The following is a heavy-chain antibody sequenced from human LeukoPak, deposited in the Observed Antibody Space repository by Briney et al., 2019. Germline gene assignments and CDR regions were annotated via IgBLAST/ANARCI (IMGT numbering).Heavy chain of an antibody. Sequence: ASVKVSCKASGYTFTSYYMHWVRQAPGQGLEWMGIINPSGGGTNYAQKSQGRVTMTRDMSTSTVYMELSSLRSEDTAVYYCARGYSSGLMDVWGKGTTITVSS. CDR2: INPSGGGT. CDR3: ARGYSSGLMDV. J-gene: IGHJ6*04. V-gene: IGHV1-46*01. D-gene: IGHD6-19*01. CDR1: GYTFTSYY.